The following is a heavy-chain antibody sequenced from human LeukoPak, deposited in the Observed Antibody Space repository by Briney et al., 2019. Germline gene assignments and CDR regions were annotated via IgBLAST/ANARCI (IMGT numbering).Heavy chain of an antibody. D-gene: IGHD1-26*01. J-gene: IGHJ4*02. CDR2: ISGYNGNT. CDR1: GYTFTSYG. Sequence: ASVKVSCKATGYTFTSYGIGWVRQAPGQGPEWMGWISGYNGNTRYAQKFQGRVTMTTDTSTSTAYMELRSLRSDDTAVYYCARDANSGSSQYWGQGTLVTVSS. V-gene: IGHV1-18*01. CDR3: ARDANSGSSQY.